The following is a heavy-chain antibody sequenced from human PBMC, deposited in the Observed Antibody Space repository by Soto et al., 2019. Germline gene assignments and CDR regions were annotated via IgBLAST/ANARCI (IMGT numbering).Heavy chain of an antibody. CDR1: GYTFSDYY. CDR2: INPNHGRT. J-gene: IGHJ4*02. D-gene: IGHD3-9*01. CDR3: ARELIQMGTTRYQFEY. V-gene: IGHV1-2*04. Sequence: ASVKVSWKAAGYTFSDYYIHWVRPAPGQGLEWMGCINPNHGRTNYAQRCQGWVTMTRDTSSTTDYMELTSLKSDDTAMYYCARELIQMGTTRYQFEYGGQGTLVNVSS.